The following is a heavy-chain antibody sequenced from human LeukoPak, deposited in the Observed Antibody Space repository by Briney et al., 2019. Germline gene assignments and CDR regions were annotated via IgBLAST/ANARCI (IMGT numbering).Heavy chain of an antibody. V-gene: IGHV3-33*01. J-gene: IGHJ5*02. D-gene: IGHD6-13*01. CDR3: ARDRQQQLVQGWFDL. CDR1: GFTFSSYG. Sequence: GGSLRLSCAASGFTFSSYGMHWVRQAPGKGLEWVAVIWYDGTNKYYADSVNGRFTISRDNSKNTLYLQMSSLRAEDTDVHYCARDRQQQLVQGWFDLWGQGTLVTVSS. CDR2: IWYDGTNK.